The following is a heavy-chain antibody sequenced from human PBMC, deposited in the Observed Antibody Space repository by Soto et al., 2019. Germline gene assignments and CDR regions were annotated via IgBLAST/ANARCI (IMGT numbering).Heavy chain of an antibody. Sequence: GGSLRLSCAASGFTFSAYYMSWVRQAPGKGLEWVSYISGRSSSYTNYADSVRGRFTISRDNAHNSLYLQMNSLRVEDTAVYYCTRGPPGGSYFHPTAWGQGTLVTVSS. D-gene: IGHD1-26*01. CDR3: TRGPPGGSYFHPTA. CDR2: ISGRSSSYT. CDR1: GFTFSAYY. J-gene: IGHJ4*02. V-gene: IGHV3-11*06.